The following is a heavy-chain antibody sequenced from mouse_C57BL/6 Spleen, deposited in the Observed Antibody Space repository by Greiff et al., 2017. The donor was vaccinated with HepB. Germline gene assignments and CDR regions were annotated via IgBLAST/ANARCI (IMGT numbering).Heavy chain of an antibody. J-gene: IGHJ2*01. CDR2: INPGSGGT. CDR1: GYAFTNYL. D-gene: IGHD3-2*02. V-gene: IGHV1-54*01. CDR3: ALDSSGYVDY. Sequence: VQLQQSGAELVRPGTSVKVSCKASGYAFTNYLIEWVKQRPGQGLEWIGVINPGSGGTNYNEKFKGKATLTADKSSSTAYMQLSSLTSDDSAVYFCALDSSGYVDYWGQGTTLTVSS.